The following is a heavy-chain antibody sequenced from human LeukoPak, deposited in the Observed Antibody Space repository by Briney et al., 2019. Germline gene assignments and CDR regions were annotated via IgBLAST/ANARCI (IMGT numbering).Heavy chain of an antibody. CDR3: ARGVVRTYGDYSDAFDI. V-gene: IGHV4-39*07. CDR1: GGSISSSSYY. J-gene: IGHJ3*02. CDR2: IYYSGST. Sequence: PSETLSLTCTVSGGSISSSSYYWGWIRQPPGKGLEWIGSIYYSGSTYYNPSLKSRVTISVDTSKNQFSLKLSSVTAADTAVYYCARGVVRTYGDYSDAFDIWGQGTMVTVSS. D-gene: IGHD4-17*01.